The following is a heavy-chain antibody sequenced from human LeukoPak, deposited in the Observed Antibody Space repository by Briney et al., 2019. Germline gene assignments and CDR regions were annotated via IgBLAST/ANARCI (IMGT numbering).Heavy chain of an antibody. V-gene: IGHV4-59*08. CDR2: IYYSGST. J-gene: IGHJ5*02. CDR1: SGSISSYY. CDR3: ARQYCSSTSCYRAWYNWFDP. Sequence: PSVTLSLTCTVSSGSISSYYWSWIRQPPGKGLEWVGYIYYSGSTNYNTFLESRVTKPVDTSQKQFFLTLSSVTAADTAVYYCARQYCSSTSCYRAWYNWFDPWGQGTLVTVSS. D-gene: IGHD2-2*01.